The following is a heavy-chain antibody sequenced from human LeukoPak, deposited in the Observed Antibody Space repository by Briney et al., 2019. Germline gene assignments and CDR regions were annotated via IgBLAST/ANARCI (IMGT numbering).Heavy chain of an antibody. CDR3: ARSGQWAYYYYYMDV. V-gene: IGHV1-18*01. CDR2: ISAYNGNT. J-gene: IGHJ6*03. Sequence: ASVKVSCKASGYTFTSYGISWVRQAPGQGLEWMGWISAYNGNTNYAQKLQGRVTMTTDTPTSTAYMELRSLRSDDTAVYYCARSGQWAYYYYYMDVWGKGTTVTVSS. D-gene: IGHD6-19*01. CDR1: GYTFTSYG.